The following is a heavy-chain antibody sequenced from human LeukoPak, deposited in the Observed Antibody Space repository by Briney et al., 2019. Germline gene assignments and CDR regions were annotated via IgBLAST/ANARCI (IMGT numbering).Heavy chain of an antibody. CDR1: GFAFSSYS. V-gene: IGHV3-21*01. D-gene: IGHD1-26*01. CDR3: ARPSYSGSYDY. CDR2: ISSSSTYK. J-gene: IGHJ4*02. Sequence: GGSLRLSCAASGFAFSSYSMHWVRQAPGKGLEWVSCISSSSTYKHYADSVKGRFTISRDNAKNSLYLQMNSLRAEDTAVYYCARPSYSGSYDYWGQGTLVTVSS.